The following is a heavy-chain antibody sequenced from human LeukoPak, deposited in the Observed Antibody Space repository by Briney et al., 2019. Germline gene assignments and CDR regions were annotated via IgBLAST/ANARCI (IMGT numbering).Heavy chain of an antibody. CDR1: GFTVSSNY. Sequence: GGSLRLSCAASGFTVSSNYMSWVRQAPGKGLEWVSVIYSGGSTYYADSVKGRFTISRDNSKNTLYLQMNSLRAEDTAVYYCAKCWDRSTSCYSPVDYWGQGTLVTVSS. V-gene: IGHV3-53*01. J-gene: IGHJ4*02. CDR2: IYSGGST. CDR3: AKCWDRSTSCYSPVDY. D-gene: IGHD2-2*01.